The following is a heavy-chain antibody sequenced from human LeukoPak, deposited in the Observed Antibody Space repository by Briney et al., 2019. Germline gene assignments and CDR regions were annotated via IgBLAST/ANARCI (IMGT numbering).Heavy chain of an antibody. CDR3: ARMTVGIAAAGKPMDV. Sequence: PSETLFLTCAVYGGSFSGYYWSWIRQPPGKGLEWIGEINHSGSTNYNPSLKSRVTISVDTSKNQFSLKLSSVTAADTAVYYCARMTVGIAAAGKPMDVWGKGTTVTVSS. V-gene: IGHV4-34*01. D-gene: IGHD6-13*01. CDR2: INHSGST. CDR1: GGSFSGYY. J-gene: IGHJ6*03.